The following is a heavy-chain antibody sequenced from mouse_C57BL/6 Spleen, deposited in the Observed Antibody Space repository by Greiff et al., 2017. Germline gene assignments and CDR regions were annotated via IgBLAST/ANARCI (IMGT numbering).Heavy chain of an antibody. CDR1: GYTFTSYW. J-gene: IGHJ3*01. V-gene: IGHV1-52*01. Sequence: VQLQQPGAELVRPGSSVKLSCKASGYTFTSYWMHWVKQRPIQGLEWIGNIDPSDSETHYNQKFKDKATLTVDKSSSTAYMQLSSLTSEDSAVYYCARPLTGTWNWFADWGQGTLVTVSA. CDR2: IDPSDSET. D-gene: IGHD4-1*01. CDR3: ARPLTGTWNWFAD.